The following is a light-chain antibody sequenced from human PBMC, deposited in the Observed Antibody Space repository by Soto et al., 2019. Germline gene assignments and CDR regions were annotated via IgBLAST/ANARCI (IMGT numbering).Light chain of an antibody. V-gene: IGLV2-14*03. CDR1: SSDIGGYNY. CDR2: DVS. CDR3: SSYTSTSTLHV. J-gene: IGLJ1*01. Sequence: QSALTQPASVPGSPGQSITISCTGTSSDIGGYNYVSWYQQLPGKVPKLIIYDVSNRPSGVSDRFSGSKSGNAASLTISGLQAEDEADYYCSSYTSTSTLHVFGTGTKVTVL.